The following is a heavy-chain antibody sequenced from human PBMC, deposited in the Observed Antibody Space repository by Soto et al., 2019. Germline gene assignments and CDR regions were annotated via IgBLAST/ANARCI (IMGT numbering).Heavy chain of an antibody. CDR1: GYTFTDYY. V-gene: IGHV1-46*01. J-gene: IGHJ4*02. CDR3: GRQYYESSGYFFAL. CDR2: INPTGGGA. D-gene: IGHD3-22*01. Sequence: ASVEVSCRASGYTFTDYYIHWVRQAPGQGLEWMGVINPTGGGAIYAEKFQGRVTLTTDTSTSTVYMELSSLRSEDTAVFYCGRQYYESSGYFFALWGQGTLVTVSS.